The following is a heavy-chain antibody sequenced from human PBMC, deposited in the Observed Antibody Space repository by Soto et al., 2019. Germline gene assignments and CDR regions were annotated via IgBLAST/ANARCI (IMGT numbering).Heavy chain of an antibody. CDR3: ASYTIAVAGTTYYYYGMDV. D-gene: IGHD6-19*01. CDR2: ISAYNGNT. Sequence: ASVKVSCKASGYTFTSYGISWVRQAPGQGLEWMGWISAYNGNTNYAQKLQGRVAMTTDTSTSTAYMELRSLRSDDTAVYYCASYTIAVAGTTYYYYGMDVWGQGTTVTVSS. J-gene: IGHJ6*02. V-gene: IGHV1-18*04. CDR1: GYTFTSYG.